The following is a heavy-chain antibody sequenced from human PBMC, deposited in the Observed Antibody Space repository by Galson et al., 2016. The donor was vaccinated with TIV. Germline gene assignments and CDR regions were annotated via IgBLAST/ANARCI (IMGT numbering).Heavy chain of an antibody. Sequence: SLRLSCAVSGFSVSNTYISWVRQAPGKGLKWVSVLYNNGDSRYADSVKGRFTISRDNSKNTVYLQMNSLRAEDTAVYYCARDYDLLTGHSSFDYWGQGTLVTVSS. CDR3: ARDYDLLTGHSSFDY. V-gene: IGHV3-53*01. D-gene: IGHD3-9*01. J-gene: IGHJ4*02. CDR2: LYNNGDS. CDR1: GFSVSNTY.